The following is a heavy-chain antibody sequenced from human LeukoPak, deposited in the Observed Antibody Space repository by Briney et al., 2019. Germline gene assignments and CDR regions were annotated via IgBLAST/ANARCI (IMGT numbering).Heavy chain of an antibody. CDR2: ISSSSSTI. Sequence: GGSLRLSCAASGFTFSSYSMNWVRQAPGKGLEWVSYISSSSSTIYYADSVKGRFTISRDNAKNSLYLQMNSLRAEDTALYYCAKDISGGAAAGTGFDYWGQGTLVTVSS. D-gene: IGHD6-13*01. V-gene: IGHV3-48*04. J-gene: IGHJ4*02. CDR1: GFTFSSYS. CDR3: AKDISGGAAAGTGFDY.